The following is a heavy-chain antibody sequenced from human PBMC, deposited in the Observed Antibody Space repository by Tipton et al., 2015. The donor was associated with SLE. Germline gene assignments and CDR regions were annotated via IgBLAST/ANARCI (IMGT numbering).Heavy chain of an antibody. CDR3: ARGRDIVVLPSDTHDWFDP. V-gene: IGHV1-46*01. D-gene: IGHD2-2*01. CDR2: INPSGGST. CDR1: GDTLGRNA. J-gene: IGHJ5*02. Sequence: QVQLVQSGAEVKKPGSSVKVSCKASGDTLGRNAISWVRQAPGQGLEWMGIINPSGGSTGYAQKFRGRVTMTTDTSTGTVYMELSSLRSEDTAVYYCARGRDIVVLPSDTHDWFDPWGQGTLVTVSS.